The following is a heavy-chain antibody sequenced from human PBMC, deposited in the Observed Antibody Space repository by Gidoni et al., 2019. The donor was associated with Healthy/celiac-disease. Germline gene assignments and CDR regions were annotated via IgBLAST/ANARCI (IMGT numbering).Heavy chain of an antibody. J-gene: IGHJ2*01. V-gene: IGHV4-39*01. D-gene: IGHD1-26*01. CDR3: ARSVWEMWWYFDL. CDR2: IYYSGSI. Sequence: QLQLQEAGPGLVKPPETLSLTCTVSGGSISSSSYYWGWIRQPPGKGLEWIGSIYYSGSIYSNPSLKSRVTISGDTYKNKFALKQSSVTAADTAVYFCARSVWEMWWYFDLWGRGTLVTVSS. CDR1: GGSISSSSYY.